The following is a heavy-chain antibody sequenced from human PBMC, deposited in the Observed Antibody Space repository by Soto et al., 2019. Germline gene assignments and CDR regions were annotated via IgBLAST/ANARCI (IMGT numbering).Heavy chain of an antibody. CDR2: IIVASGRT. D-gene: IGHD2-21*02. CDR1: GFTFTNSA. CDR3: VAELYSGGGCCSFDF. V-gene: IGHV1-58*01. J-gene: IGHJ3*01. Sequence: TVRVSCKTSGFTFTNSAVQWVRQARGQRLEWIGWIIVASGRTNYAREVQERVTISRDTSTATAYMELSGLRSEDTAVYYCVAELYSGGGCCSFDFWGQGTMVTVSS.